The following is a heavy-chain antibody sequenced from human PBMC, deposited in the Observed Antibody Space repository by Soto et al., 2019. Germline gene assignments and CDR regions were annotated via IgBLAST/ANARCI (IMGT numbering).Heavy chain of an antibody. CDR1: GGSISSYY. CDR2: IYYSGST. V-gene: IGHV4-59*08. Sequence: SETLSLTCTVSGGSISSYYWSWIRQPPGKGLEWIGYIYYSGSTNYNPSLKSRVTISVDTSKNQFSLKLSSVTAADTAVYYFARRRWFGELLGGMDVWGQGTTVTVSS. D-gene: IGHD3-10*01. CDR3: ARRRWFGELLGGMDV. J-gene: IGHJ6*02.